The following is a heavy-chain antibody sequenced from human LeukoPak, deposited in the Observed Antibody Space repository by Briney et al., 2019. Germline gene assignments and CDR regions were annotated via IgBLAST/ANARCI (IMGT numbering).Heavy chain of an antibody. Sequence: PGGSLRLSCAASGFIFSNYNMNWVRQAPGKGLESVSRINTDGTVTTYADSVKGRFTVSRDNADNTMFLQMNSVRDEDTAVYYCATKQWLAPPPDSWGQGTPVTVSS. V-gene: IGHV3-74*01. CDR2: INTDGTVT. CDR1: GFIFSNYN. J-gene: IGHJ4*02. D-gene: IGHD6-19*01. CDR3: ATKQWLAPPPDS.